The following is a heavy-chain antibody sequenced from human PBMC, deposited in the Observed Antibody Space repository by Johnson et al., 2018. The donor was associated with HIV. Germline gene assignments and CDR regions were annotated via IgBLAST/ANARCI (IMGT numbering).Heavy chain of an antibody. D-gene: IGHD6-13*01. J-gene: IGHJ3*01. Sequence: LVESGGRLVQPGGSLRLSCAASEFTFSSYAFHWVRQSPGKGLEWVSLISWDGNRNYYADSVKGRFTISRNNSENSLYLQMNSLRAEDTALYYCAKDMGYSSFGFGFDLWGQGTMVTVSS. CDR3: AKDMGYSSFGFGFDL. CDR1: EFTFSSYA. CDR2: ISWDGNRN. V-gene: IGHV3-43D*03.